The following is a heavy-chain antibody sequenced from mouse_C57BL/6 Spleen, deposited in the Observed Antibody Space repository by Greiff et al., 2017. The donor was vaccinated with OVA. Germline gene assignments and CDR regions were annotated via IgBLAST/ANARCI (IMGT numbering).Heavy chain of an antibody. CDR1: GYTFTDYE. J-gene: IGHJ2*01. CDR3: TRATGSSDGLYYFDY. V-gene: IGHV1-15*01. D-gene: IGHD1-1*01. CDR2: IDPETGGT. Sequence: VQLQQSGAELVRPGASVTLSCKASGYTFTDYEMHWVKQTPVHGLEWIGSIDPETGGTAYNQKFKGKAILTADKSSSTAYMELRSLTSEDSAVYYGTRATGSSDGLYYFDYWGQGTTLTVSS.